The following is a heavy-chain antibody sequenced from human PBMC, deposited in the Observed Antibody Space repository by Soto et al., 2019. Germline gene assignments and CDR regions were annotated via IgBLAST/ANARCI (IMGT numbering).Heavy chain of an antibody. Sequence: SETLSLTCTVSGGSISSYYWSWIRQPPGKGLEWIGYIYYSGSTNYNPSLKSRVTISVDTSKNQFSLKLSSVTAADTAVYYCARTIHNGLGDVWGQGTTVTVSS. CDR3: ARTIHNGLGDV. D-gene: IGHD2-8*01. CDR1: GGSISSYY. CDR2: IYYSGST. J-gene: IGHJ6*02. V-gene: IGHV4-59*13.